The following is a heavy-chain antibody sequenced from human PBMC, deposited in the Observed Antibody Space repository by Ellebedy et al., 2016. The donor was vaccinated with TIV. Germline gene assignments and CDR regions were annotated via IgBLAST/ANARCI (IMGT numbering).Heavy chain of an antibody. D-gene: IGHD2-2*02. J-gene: IGHJ1*01. Sequence: GGSLRLXXAASGFTFSSYAMSWVRQAPGKGLEWVSAIRGSGVSTYYADSVKGRFTISRDNSKNTLYLQMNSLRAEDTAVYYCAKDPGYCSSTSCYRYFQHWGQGTLDTVSS. CDR1: GFTFSSYA. CDR2: IRGSGVST. CDR3: AKDPGYCSSTSCYRYFQH. V-gene: IGHV3-23*01.